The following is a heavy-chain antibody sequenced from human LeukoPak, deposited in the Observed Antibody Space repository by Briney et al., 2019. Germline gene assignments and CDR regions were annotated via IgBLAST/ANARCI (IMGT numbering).Heavy chain of an antibody. D-gene: IGHD3-10*01. V-gene: IGHV1-2*02. CDR1: GYTFTGYY. Sequence: GSVKVSCKASGYTFTGYYMHWVRQAPGQGLEWMGWINPNSGGTNYAQKFQGRVTMTRDTSITTAYMYLSRLRYDDTAVYYCARPLRVTMIRGAAFRASSDFDPWGQGTLVTVSS. CDR2: INPNSGGT. CDR3: ARPLRVTMIRGAAFRASSDFDP. J-gene: IGHJ5*02.